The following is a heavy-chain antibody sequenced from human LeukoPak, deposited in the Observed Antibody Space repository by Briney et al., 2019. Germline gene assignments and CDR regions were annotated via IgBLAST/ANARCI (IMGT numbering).Heavy chain of an antibody. Sequence: ASVKVSCKASGYTFTGYYMHWVRQAPGQGLEWMGWIYPNSGGTNYAQPFQGRVPMTRDTSISTANMELGTLGSDDTAVYYCARGRGSLRDTLDFWGQGTMVTVSS. J-gene: IGHJ3*01. CDR2: IYPNSGGT. CDR1: GYTFTGYY. V-gene: IGHV1-2*02. D-gene: IGHD1-26*01. CDR3: ARGRGSLRDTLDF.